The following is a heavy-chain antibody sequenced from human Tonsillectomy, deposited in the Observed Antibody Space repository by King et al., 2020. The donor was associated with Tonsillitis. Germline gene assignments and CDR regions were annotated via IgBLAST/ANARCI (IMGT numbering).Heavy chain of an antibody. CDR2: IYHSGST. D-gene: IGHD6-13*01. CDR1: RYFISSGYY. J-gene: IGHJ4*02. Sequence: VQLQESGPGLVKPSETLSLTCAVSRYFISSGYYWGWIRQPPGKGLEWIGSIYHSGSTYYNPSLQSRVTISVDTSKNQFSLKLSAVTAADTAVYYCARVAAAAGNDYWGQGALVTVSS. CDR3: ARVAAAAGNDY. V-gene: IGHV4-38-2*01.